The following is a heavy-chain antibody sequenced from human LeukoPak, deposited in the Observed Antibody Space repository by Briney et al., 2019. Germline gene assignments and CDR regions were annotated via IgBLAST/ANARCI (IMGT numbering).Heavy chain of an antibody. D-gene: IGHD1-26*01. J-gene: IGHJ6*02. CDR2: INHSGST. Sequence: PSETLSLTCTVSSGSISSGDYYWSWIRQPPGKGLEWIGEINHSGSTNYNPSLKSRVTISVDTSKNQFSLKLSSVTAADTAVYYCARGDVGATLDFYYFDMDVWGRGTTVTVSS. V-gene: IGHV4-39*07. CDR3: ARGDVGATLDFYYFDMDV. CDR1: SGSISSGDYY.